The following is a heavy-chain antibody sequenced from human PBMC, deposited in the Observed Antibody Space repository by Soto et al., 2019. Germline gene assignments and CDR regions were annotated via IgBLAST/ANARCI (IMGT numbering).Heavy chain of an antibody. V-gene: IGHV3-30-3*01. Sequence: QVQLVESGGGVVQAGRSLRLSCTASGFTFSNSAFHWVRQAPGKGLEWVALISYDGNNNYYADSVKGRFTISRDNSTNALYLQMNSPRGDDTSGYYCAREVASYDSSGYFDYWGHGTLVSVSS. CDR3: AREVASYDSSGYFDY. D-gene: IGHD3-22*01. CDR2: ISYDGNNN. CDR1: GFTFSNSA. J-gene: IGHJ4*01.